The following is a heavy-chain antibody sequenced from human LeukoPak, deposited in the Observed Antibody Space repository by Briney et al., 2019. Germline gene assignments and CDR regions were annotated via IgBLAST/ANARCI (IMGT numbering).Heavy chain of an antibody. CDR1: GGSISTYY. Sequence: SETLSLTCTVSGGSISTYYWSWIRQPAGKGLEWIGRIYISGSTNYNPSLKSRVTMSVDTSENQFSLKVSSVTAADTAVYYCARATTTYCSSTSCSFGFDPWGQGTLVTVSS. J-gene: IGHJ5*02. D-gene: IGHD2-2*01. CDR2: IYISGST. V-gene: IGHV4-4*07. CDR3: ARATTTYCSSTSCSFGFDP.